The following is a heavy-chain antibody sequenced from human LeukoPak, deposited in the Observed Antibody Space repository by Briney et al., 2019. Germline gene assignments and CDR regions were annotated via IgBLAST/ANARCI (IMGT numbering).Heavy chain of an antibody. J-gene: IGHJ4*02. CDR3: ARHVGGSRWSDY. Sequence: TSETLSLTCTVSGGSITSANFYWDWIRQPPGKGVEWIGGIYYSGSTYYSPSLMSRVTISVDTSKNQFSLKLSSVTAADTAVYYRARHVGGSRWSDYWGQGNLVTVSS. D-gene: IGHD6-13*01. V-gene: IGHV4-39*01. CDR2: IYYSGST. CDR1: GGSITSANFY.